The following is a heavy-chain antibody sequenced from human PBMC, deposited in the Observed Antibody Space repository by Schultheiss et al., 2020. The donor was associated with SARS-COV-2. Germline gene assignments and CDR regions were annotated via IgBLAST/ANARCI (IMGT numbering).Heavy chain of an antibody. CDR1: GYTFTGYY. CDR3: ARGGSSSWYFPFDY. CDR2: INPNSGGT. J-gene: IGHJ4*02. Sequence: ASVKVSCKASGYTFTGYYMHWVRQAPGQGLEWMGWINPNSGGTNYAQKLQGRVTMTTDTSTSTAYMELRSLRSDDTAVYYCARGGSSSWYFPFDYWGQGTLVTVSS. V-gene: IGHV1-2*02. D-gene: IGHD6-13*01.